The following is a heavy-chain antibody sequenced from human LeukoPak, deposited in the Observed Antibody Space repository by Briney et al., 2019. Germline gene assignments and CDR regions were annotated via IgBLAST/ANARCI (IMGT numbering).Heavy chain of an antibody. CDR2: ISSRGDVI. CDR3: ARDEDGDQEFDY. V-gene: IGHV3-48*03. D-gene: IGHD7-27*01. J-gene: IGHJ4*02. Sequence: PGGSLRLPCGASGFTFSSYGMTWVRQAPGKGLEWVSHISSRGDVISYEDSVKGRFIISRDDAGSSLYLQMNSLRVEDTAVYYCARDEDGDQEFDYWGQGTLVTVSS. CDR1: GFTFSSYG.